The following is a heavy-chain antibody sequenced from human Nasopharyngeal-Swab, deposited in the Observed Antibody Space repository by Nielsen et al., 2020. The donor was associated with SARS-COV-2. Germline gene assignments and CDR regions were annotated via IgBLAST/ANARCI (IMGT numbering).Heavy chain of an antibody. CDR3: TRPYSSGWYEY. CDR2: IRSKANSYAT. CDR1: GFTFSGSA. Sequence: LSLTCAASGFTFSGSAMHWVRQASGKGLEWVGRIRSKANSYATAYAASVKGRFTISRDDSKNTAYLQMNSLKTEDTAVYYCTRPYSSGWYEYWGQGTLVTVSS. V-gene: IGHV3-73*01. J-gene: IGHJ4*02. D-gene: IGHD6-19*01.